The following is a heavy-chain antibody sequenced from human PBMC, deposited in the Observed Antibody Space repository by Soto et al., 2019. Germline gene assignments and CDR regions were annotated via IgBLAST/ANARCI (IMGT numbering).Heavy chain of an antibody. CDR3: ARASGLGVAHIDY. V-gene: IGHV4-59*02. D-gene: IGHD6-19*01. J-gene: IGHJ4*02. CDR1: GGSVTGFY. Sequence: SETLSLTCTVSGGSVTGFYWSWIRQPPGKGLEWIGYIFHSGSSNYHPSLKSRVTISVDTSKSQISLRLTSVTAADTAVYYCARASGLGVAHIDYRGQGTLVTVSS. CDR2: IFHSGSS.